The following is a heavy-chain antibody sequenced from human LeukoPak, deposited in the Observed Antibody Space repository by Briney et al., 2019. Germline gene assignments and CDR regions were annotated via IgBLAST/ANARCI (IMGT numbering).Heavy chain of an antibody. CDR3: ARERTYYGSGRQNYMDV. CDR2: IYSGGST. J-gene: IGHJ6*03. V-gene: IGHV3-66*01. D-gene: IGHD3-10*01. CDR1: GFTFTNYA. Sequence: PGGSLRLSCAASGFTFTNYAMSWVRQAPGKGLEWVSVIYSGGSTYYADSVKGRFTISRDNSKNTLYLQMNSLRAEDTAVYYCARERTYYGSGRQNYMDVWGKGTTVTISS.